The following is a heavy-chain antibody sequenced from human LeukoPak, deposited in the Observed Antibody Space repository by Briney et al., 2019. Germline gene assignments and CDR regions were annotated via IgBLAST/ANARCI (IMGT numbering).Heavy chain of an antibody. Sequence: PGRSLRLSCAASGFTFSSYGMPWVRQAPGKGLEWGAVIWNEGSNKYYADSVKGRFTISRDNSKNTLYLQMNSLRAEDTAVYYCARGGHYYDSSGYYWTFDYWGQGTLVTVSS. D-gene: IGHD3-22*01. CDR2: IWNEGSNK. V-gene: IGHV3-33*01. CDR3: ARGGHYYDSSGYYWTFDY. J-gene: IGHJ4*02. CDR1: GFTFSSYG.